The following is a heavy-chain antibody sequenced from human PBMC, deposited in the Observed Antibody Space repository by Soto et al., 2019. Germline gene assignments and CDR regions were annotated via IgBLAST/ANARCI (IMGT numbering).Heavy chain of an antibody. CDR1: GGSISSSSYY. Sequence: SETLSLTCTVSGGSISSSSYYWDWIRQPPGKGLEWIGSIYYSGSTYYNPSLKSRVTISVDTSKNQFSLKLSSVTAADTAVYYCAREGTVYYYYGMDVWGQGTTVTVSS. CDR2: IYYSGST. CDR3: AREGTVYYYYGMDV. V-gene: IGHV4-39*02. D-gene: IGHD1-1*01. J-gene: IGHJ6*02.